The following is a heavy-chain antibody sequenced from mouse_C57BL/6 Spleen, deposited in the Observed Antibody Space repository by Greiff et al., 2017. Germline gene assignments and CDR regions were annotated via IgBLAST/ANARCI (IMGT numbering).Heavy chain of an antibody. V-gene: IGHV1-64*01. CDR1: GYTFNSSW. CDR3: ARGGDYDGYAMDY. CDR2: IHPNSGST. Sequence: VQLQQPGAELVKPGASVKLSCKASGYTFNSSWMHWVKQRPGQGLEWIGMIHPNSGSTNYNEKFKSKATLTVDKSSSTAYMQLSSLTSEDSAVYYCARGGDYDGYAMDYWGQGTSVTVSS. D-gene: IGHD2-3*01. J-gene: IGHJ4*01.